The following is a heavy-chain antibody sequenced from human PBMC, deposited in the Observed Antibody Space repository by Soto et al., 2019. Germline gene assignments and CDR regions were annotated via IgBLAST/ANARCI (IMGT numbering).Heavy chain of an antibody. CDR1: GFSFSTYA. Sequence: EVQLLESGGGLVQPGGSLSLSFAASGFSFSTYAMGWVRQAPGKGLEWVSAISGSGGSTYYANSVKGRFTISGDKSKSTLYLQMSSLRAEDTAVYYCAKDIGSYPYYFDSWGQGTLVTVSS. CDR2: ISGSGGST. CDR3: AKDIGSYPYYFDS. V-gene: IGHV3-23*01. D-gene: IGHD1-26*01. J-gene: IGHJ4*02.